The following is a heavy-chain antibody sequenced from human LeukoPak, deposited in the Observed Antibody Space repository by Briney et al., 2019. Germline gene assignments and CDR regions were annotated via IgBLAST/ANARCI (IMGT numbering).Heavy chain of an antibody. CDR2: INHSGST. J-gene: IGHJ4*02. V-gene: IGHV4-34*01. CDR1: GGSFSGYY. Sequence: SETLSLTCAVYGGSFSGYYWSWIRQPPGKGLEWIGEINHSGSTNHNPSLKSRVTISVDTSKNQFSLKLSSVTAADTAVYYCARSNSSSWPFDYWGQGTLVTVSS. D-gene: IGHD6-13*01. CDR3: ARSNSSSWPFDY.